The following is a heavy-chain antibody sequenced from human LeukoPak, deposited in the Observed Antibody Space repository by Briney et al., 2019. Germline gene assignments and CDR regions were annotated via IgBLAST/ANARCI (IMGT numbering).Heavy chain of an antibody. Sequence: GASVKVSCKASGGTFSSYAISWVRQAPGQGLEWMGGIIPIFGTANYAQKFQGRVTITTDESTSTAYMELSSLRSEDTAVYYCASSGSGPGGVDYWGQGTLVTVSS. J-gene: IGHJ4*02. D-gene: IGHD1-26*01. CDR3: ASSGSGPGGVDY. V-gene: IGHV1-69*05. CDR1: GGTFSSYA. CDR2: IIPIFGTA.